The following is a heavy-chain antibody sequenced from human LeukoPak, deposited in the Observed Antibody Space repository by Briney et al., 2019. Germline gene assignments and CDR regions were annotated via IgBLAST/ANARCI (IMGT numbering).Heavy chain of an antibody. CDR2: INPNSGGT. CDR1: GYTISGYY. CDR3: EHFMGPDCCPVMYV. J-gene: IGHJ6*04. V-gene: IGHV1-2*02. Sequence: ASVKVSYKASGYTISGYYVHCVRQAPGQGLEWMGWINPNSGGTNYAQKFQGRVTMTRDTSISTAYMELSRLRSDDTAVYYCEHFMGPDCCPVMYVWGKETTLTVSS. D-gene: IGHD2-21*02.